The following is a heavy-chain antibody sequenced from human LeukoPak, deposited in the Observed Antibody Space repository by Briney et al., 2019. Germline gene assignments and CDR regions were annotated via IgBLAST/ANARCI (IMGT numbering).Heavy chain of an antibody. J-gene: IGHJ5*02. CDR3: ARDGTYSNSWYRWFDP. CDR2: INPSGGST. V-gene: IGHV1-46*01. CDR1: GYTFTSYY. Sequence: VASVKVSCKASGYTFTSYYMHWVRQAPGRGLDWMGIINPSGGSTSYAQKFQGRVTMTRDMSTSTVYMELSSLRSEDTAVYYCARDGTYSNSWYRWFDPWGQGTLVTVSS. D-gene: IGHD6-13*01.